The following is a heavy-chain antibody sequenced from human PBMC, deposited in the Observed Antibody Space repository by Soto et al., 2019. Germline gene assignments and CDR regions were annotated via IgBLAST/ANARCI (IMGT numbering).Heavy chain of an antibody. CDR2: ISSSSSYI. CDR3: ARDGLQGEFDP. J-gene: IGHJ5*02. Sequence: PGGSLRLSCAASGFTFSSYSMNWVRQAPGEGLEWVSSISSSSSYIYYADSVKGRFTISRDNAKNSLYLQMNSLRAEDTAVYYCARDGLQGEFDPWGQGTLVTVSS. CDR1: GFTFSSYS. D-gene: IGHD4-4*01. V-gene: IGHV3-21*01.